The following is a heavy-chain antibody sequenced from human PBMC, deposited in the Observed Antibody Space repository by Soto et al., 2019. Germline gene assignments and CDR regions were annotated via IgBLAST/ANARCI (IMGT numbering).Heavy chain of an antibody. Sequence: QVQLVQSGAEEKKPGASVKVSCKASGYTFTSYTMHWVRQAPGQRLAWMGWINAGNGNTKYSQKFQGRVTITRDTSASTAYMELSSLRSEDTAVYYCARDPWNYVSGWFDPWGQGTLVTVSS. CDR2: INAGNGNT. CDR3: ARDPWNYVSGWFDP. CDR1: GYTFTSYT. J-gene: IGHJ5*02. V-gene: IGHV1-3*05. D-gene: IGHD1-7*01.